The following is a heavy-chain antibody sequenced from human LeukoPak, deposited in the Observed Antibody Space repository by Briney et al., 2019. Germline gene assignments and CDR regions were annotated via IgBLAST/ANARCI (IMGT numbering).Heavy chain of an antibody. J-gene: IGHJ5*02. Sequence: QSGRSLRLSCAASGFTFDDYAMHWVRQAPGKGLEWVSGISWNSDSVGYGDSVKGRFTISRDNAKNSLFLQMNSLSADDTAFYYCAKGLYYSILTGNYFDPWGQGTPVTVSS. CDR1: GFTFDDYA. D-gene: IGHD3-9*01. CDR3: AKGLYYSILTGNYFDP. V-gene: IGHV3-9*01. CDR2: ISWNSDSV.